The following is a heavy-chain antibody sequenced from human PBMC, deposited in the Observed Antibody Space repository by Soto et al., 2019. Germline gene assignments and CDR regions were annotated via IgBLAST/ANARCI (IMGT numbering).Heavy chain of an antibody. D-gene: IGHD1-26*01. Sequence: ASVKVSCKASGYTFTRHYINWVRQAPGQGLEWMGWVSAYNGNTHYEQKLQGRVTLTTDTSTSTAYMELRSLRSDDTAVYFCARGGQWDFLSDYWGQGTLVTVSS. CDR2: VSAYNGNT. CDR3: ARGGQWDFLSDY. J-gene: IGHJ4*02. V-gene: IGHV1-18*01. CDR1: GYTFTRHY.